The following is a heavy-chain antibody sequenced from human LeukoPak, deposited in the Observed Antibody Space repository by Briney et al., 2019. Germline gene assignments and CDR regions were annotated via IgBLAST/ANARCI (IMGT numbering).Heavy chain of an antibody. J-gene: IGHJ4*02. D-gene: IGHD3-3*01. CDR2: ISGNGGST. CDR1: GFTFSRYP. CDR3: ANAQYDFWSGLDY. Sequence: GGSLRLSCSASGFTFSRYPMHWVRQTPGKGLEYVSAISGNGGSTYYADSVKGRFTISRDNSKNTLYLQMSSLRTEDTAIYYCANAQYDFWSGLDYWGQGTLVTVSS. V-gene: IGHV3-64D*09.